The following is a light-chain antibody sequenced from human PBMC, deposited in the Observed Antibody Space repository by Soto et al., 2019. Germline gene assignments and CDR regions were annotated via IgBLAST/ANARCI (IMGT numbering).Light chain of an antibody. CDR3: QQFRSYPRT. CDR2: DAS. Sequence: EIVLTQSPATLSLSPGERATLSCSASQSVSSYLAWYQQKPGQAPRLLIYDASNRATGIPARFSGSGSGTDFTLTICCLQSEDFATYYCQQFRSYPRTFGQGTNVHIK. V-gene: IGKV3-11*01. CDR1: QSVSSY. J-gene: IGKJ1*01.